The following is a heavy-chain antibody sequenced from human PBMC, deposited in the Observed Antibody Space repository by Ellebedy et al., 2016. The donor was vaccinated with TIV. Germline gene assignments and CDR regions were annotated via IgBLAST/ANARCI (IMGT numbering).Heavy chain of an antibody. V-gene: IGHV3-64D*06. CDR1: GFTFSTYA. Sequence: PGGSLRLSCSASGFTFSTYAMHWVRQAPGKGLEYASVISGNGGTTYFADSVQGRFTISRDNSKNTLYLQMSSLRSEDTAVYYCVKGLGFTSGWFPYFDFWGQGTLVTVSS. D-gene: IGHD6-19*01. CDR2: ISGNGGTT. CDR3: VKGLGFTSGWFPYFDF. J-gene: IGHJ4*02.